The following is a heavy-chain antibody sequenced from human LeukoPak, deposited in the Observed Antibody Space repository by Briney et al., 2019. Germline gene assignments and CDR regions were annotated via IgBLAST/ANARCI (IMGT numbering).Heavy chain of an antibody. CDR3: ARFGYSSSWSYFDY. CDR1: GGSISSGSYY. CDR2: IYTSGST. D-gene: IGHD6-13*01. Sequence: PSETLSLTCTVSGGSISSGSYYWSWIRQPAGKGLEWIGRIYTSGSTNYNPSLKSRVTISVDTSKNQFSLKLSSVTAADTAVYYCARFGYSSSWSYFDYWGQGTLVTVSS. J-gene: IGHJ4*02. V-gene: IGHV4-61*02.